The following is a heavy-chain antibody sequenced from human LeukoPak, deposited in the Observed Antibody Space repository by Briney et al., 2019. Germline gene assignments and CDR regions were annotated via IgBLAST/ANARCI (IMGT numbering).Heavy chain of an antibody. V-gene: IGHV4-61*02. CDR2: IYTSGST. Sequence: SETLSLTCTVSGASISSGGNFWTWIRQPAGKGLEWIGRIYTSGSTNYNPSLKSRVAISADTSKKQFYLKLNSVTAADTAVYYCARDGIEAIDSWGQGTLVIVSS. CDR3: ARDGIEAIDS. CDR1: GASISSGGNF. D-gene: IGHD1-26*01. J-gene: IGHJ4*02.